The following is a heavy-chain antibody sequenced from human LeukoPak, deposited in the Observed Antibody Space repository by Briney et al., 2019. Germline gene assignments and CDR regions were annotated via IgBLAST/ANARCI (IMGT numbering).Heavy chain of an antibody. CDR3: ARESPSNIISVVIMNRERGLDG. CDR2: ISSSSSTI. J-gene: IGHJ5*02. Sequence: GGSMRLSCAASGFTFSSYSMNWVRQAPGKGREWVSYISSSSSTIYYADSVKGRFTISRDNAKNSLYLQMNSLRAEDTAVYYCARESPSNIISVVIMNRERGLDGWGQGTLVTVSS. D-gene: IGHD3-10*01. CDR1: GFTFSSYS. V-gene: IGHV3-48*01.